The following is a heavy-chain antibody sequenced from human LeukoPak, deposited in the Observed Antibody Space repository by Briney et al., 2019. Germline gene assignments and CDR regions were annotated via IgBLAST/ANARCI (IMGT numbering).Heavy chain of an antibody. CDR3: AREPISLGYCSSTSCFRGYYYYYYGMDV. D-gene: IGHD2-2*01. CDR1: GFTFSSYG. CDR2: IWYDGSNK. J-gene: IGHJ6*02. Sequence: GGSLRLSCAASGFTFSSYGMHWVRQAPGKGREWVAVIWYDGSNKYYADSVKGRFTISRDNSKNTLYLQMNSLRAEDTAVYYCAREPISLGYCSSTSCFRGYYYYYYGMDVWGQGTTVTVSS. V-gene: IGHV3-33*01.